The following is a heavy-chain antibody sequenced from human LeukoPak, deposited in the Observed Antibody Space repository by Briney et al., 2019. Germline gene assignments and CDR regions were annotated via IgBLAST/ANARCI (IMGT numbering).Heavy chain of an antibody. J-gene: IGHJ4*02. CDR1: GFTFSSYE. V-gene: IGHV3-48*03. CDR3: AGLDY. CDR2: ISRSGTKT. Sequence: SLSPSCAASGFTFSSYEMSWVRQVAGKGLEWVSYISRSGTKTYYADSVKGRFTVSRDNAKNSLYLQMNSLGAEDTAVYYCAGLDYWGQGTLVTVSS.